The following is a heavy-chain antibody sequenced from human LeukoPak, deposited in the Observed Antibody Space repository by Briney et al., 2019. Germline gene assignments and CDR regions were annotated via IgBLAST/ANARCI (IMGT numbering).Heavy chain of an antibody. V-gene: IGHV4-61*02. D-gene: IGHD2/OR15-2a*01. CDR2: IYTSGST. CDR3: ARGALDCKEFDY. CDR1: GGSISSGSYY. Sequence: PSQTLSLTCTVSGGSISSGSYYWSWIRQPAGKGLEWIGRIYTSGSTNYNPSLKSRVTISVDTSKNQFSLKLSSVTAADTAVYYCARGALDCKEFDYWGQGTLVTVSS. J-gene: IGHJ4*02.